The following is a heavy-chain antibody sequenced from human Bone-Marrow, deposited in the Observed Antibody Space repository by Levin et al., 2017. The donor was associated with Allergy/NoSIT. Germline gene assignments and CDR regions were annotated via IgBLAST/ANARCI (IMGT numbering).Heavy chain of an antibody. Sequence: AGGSLRLSRAASGFIFSTFAMSWVRQAPGKGLEWVSAISGSGSTTYYADSVKGRFTISRDNSKNTLYLQMNSLRAEDTGVYFCAQDRHVAVSLFHIWGQGTTVIVSS. CDR2: ISGSGSTT. CDR3: AQDRHVAVSLFHI. CDR1: GFIFSTFA. V-gene: IGHV3-23*01. D-gene: IGHD2-15*01. J-gene: IGHJ3*02.